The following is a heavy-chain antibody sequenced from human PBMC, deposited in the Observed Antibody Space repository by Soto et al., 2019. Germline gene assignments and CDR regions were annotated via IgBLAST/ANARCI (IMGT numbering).Heavy chain of an antibody. Sequence: ASVKVSCTASGYTFTSYGISWVRQAPGQGLEWMGWISAYNGNTNYAQKLQGRVTMTTDTSTSTAYMELRSLRSDDTAVYYCARVGDDYYYYYMDVWGKGTTVTVSS. CDR2: ISAYNGNT. D-gene: IGHD2-21*01. CDR3: ARVGDDYYYYYMDV. V-gene: IGHV1-18*01. CDR1: GYTFTSYG. J-gene: IGHJ6*03.